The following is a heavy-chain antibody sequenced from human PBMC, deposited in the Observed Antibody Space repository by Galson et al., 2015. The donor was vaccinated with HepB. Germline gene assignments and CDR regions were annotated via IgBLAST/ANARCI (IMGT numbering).Heavy chain of an antibody. CDR2: ISSSSSYT. J-gene: IGHJ6*02. CDR3: ARDPTLLWFGELGSDYGMDV. CDR1: GFTFSDYY. D-gene: IGHD3-10*01. V-gene: IGHV3-11*06. Sequence: SLRLSCAASGFTFSDYYMSWIRQAPGKGLEWVSYISSSSSYTNYADSVKGRFTLSRDNAKNSLYLQMNSLRAEDTAVYYCARDPTLLWFGELGSDYGMDVWGQVTTVTVSS.